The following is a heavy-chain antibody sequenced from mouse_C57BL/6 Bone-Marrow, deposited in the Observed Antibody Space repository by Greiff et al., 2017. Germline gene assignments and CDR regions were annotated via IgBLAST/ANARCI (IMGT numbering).Heavy chain of an antibody. CDR1: GYTFTDYY. V-gene: IGHV1-19*01. CDR2: INPYNGGT. D-gene: IGHD5-5*01. J-gene: IGHJ3*01. Sequence: EVQLQQSGPVLVKPGASVKMSCKASGYTFTDYYMNWVKQSHGKSLEWIGVINPYNGGTSYNQKFKGKATLTVYKSSSTAYMELNSLTSEDSAVYYCAREVLEAIYLCSYWGQGTLVTVSA. CDR3: AREVLEAIYLCSY.